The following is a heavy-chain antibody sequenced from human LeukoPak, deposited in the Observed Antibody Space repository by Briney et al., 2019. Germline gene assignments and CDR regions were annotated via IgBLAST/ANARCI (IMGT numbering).Heavy chain of an antibody. D-gene: IGHD6-19*01. Sequence: GGSLRLSCAASGFTFSSYEMNWVRQAPGKGLEWVSYISSSGSTIYYADSVKGRFTISRDNAKNSLYLQMNSLRAEDTAVYYCARLVGAVAGSIDAFDIWGQGTMVTVSS. V-gene: IGHV3-48*03. J-gene: IGHJ3*02. CDR2: ISSSGSTI. CDR3: ARLVGAVAGSIDAFDI. CDR1: GFTFSSYE.